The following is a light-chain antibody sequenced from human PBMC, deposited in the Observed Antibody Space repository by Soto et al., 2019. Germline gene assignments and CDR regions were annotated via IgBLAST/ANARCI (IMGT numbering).Light chain of an antibody. Sequence: QSVLTQPPSVSAAPGQKVTISCSGNNSNIGDNYVSWYQQLPGTAPKLLIYDNDKRPSGIPDRFSGSKSGASATLGITGLQTGDEADYYCVTWDTSLDDGVFGGGTQLTVL. CDR1: NSNIGDNY. CDR3: VTWDTSLDDGV. J-gene: IGLJ2*01. V-gene: IGLV1-51*01. CDR2: DND.